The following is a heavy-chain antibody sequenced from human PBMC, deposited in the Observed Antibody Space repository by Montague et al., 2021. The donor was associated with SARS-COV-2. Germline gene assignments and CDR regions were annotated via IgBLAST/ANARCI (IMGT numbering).Heavy chain of an antibody. D-gene: IGHD3-10*01. Sequence: SETLSLTCAVYGGSFSGYYWSWIRQPPGKGLEWIGEINHSGSTNYNQSLKSRVTISVDTSKSQFSLKLSSVTAADTAVYYCARVRYYGSGTSLGMDVWGQGTTATVSS. J-gene: IGHJ6*02. CDR2: INHSGST. CDR3: ARVRYYGSGTSLGMDV. V-gene: IGHV4-34*01. CDR1: GGSFSGYY.